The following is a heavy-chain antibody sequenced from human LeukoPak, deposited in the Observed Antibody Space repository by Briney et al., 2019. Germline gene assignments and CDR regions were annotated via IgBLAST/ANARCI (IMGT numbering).Heavy chain of an antibody. D-gene: IGHD3-22*01. CDR2: IYSGGST. V-gene: IGHV3-53*01. Sequence: PGGSLRLSCAASGFTVSSNYMSWVRQAPGKGLEGVSVIYSGGSTYYADSVKGRFTISRDNSKNTLYLQMNSLRAEDTAVYYCARELGSSGYPDAFDIWGQGTMVTVSS. CDR1: GFTVSSNY. J-gene: IGHJ3*02. CDR3: ARELGSSGYPDAFDI.